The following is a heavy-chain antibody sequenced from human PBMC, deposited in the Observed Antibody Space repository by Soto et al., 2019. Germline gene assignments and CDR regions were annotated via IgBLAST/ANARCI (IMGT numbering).Heavy chain of an antibody. CDR2: IYYSGST. D-gene: IGHD3-3*01. CDR1: GGSISSYY. Sequence: PSETLSLTRTVSGGSISSYYWSWIRQPPGKGLEWIGYIYYSGSTNYNPSLKSRVTISVDTSKNQFSLKLSSVTAADTAVYYCARSNTYYDFWSGYDGSYYGMDAWGQGTTVPVSS. J-gene: IGHJ6*02. V-gene: IGHV4-59*12. CDR3: ARSNTYYDFWSGYDGSYYGMDA.